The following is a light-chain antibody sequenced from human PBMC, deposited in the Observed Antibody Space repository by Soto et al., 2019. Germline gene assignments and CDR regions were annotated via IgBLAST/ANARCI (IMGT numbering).Light chain of an antibody. CDR1: SSDVGAYNS. Sequence: QSALAQPASVSGSPGQSITISCTGTSSDVGAYNSVSWYQQHPHRAPQVIIYKGTQRPSGVSNRFSGSTSGNAASLTISALQADDEADYGCFSSAPESTYGFGTGTKLTVL. CDR3: FSSAPESTYG. J-gene: IGLJ1*01. CDR2: KGT. V-gene: IGLV2-23*01.